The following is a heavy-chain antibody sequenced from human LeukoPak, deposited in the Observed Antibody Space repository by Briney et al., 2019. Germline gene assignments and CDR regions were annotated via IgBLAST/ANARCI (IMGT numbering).Heavy chain of an antibody. D-gene: IGHD6-19*01. CDR3: ATAKYSSGWYGAFDI. Sequence: ASVKVSCKGSGYTLTELSMHWMRQAPGKGLEWMGGFDPEDGETIYAQKFQGRVTLTEDTSTDTAYMELRSMRSEDTAVYYCATAKYSSGWYGAFDIWGQGTMVTVSS. V-gene: IGHV1-24*01. J-gene: IGHJ3*02. CDR2: FDPEDGET. CDR1: GYTLTELS.